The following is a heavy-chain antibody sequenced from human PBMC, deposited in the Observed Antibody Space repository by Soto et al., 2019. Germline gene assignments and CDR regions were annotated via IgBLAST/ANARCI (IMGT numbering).Heavy chain of an antibody. V-gene: IGHV3-30-3*01. D-gene: IGHD5-12*01. CDR1: GFTFIPYV. Sequence: QVQLVESGGGVVQPGRSLRLSCAASGFTFIPYVIHWVRQAPGKGLEWVGVISDDGSNEYYTQSVEGRFTISRDISKNTLYLQMNSLRAEDTALYYCARGWLRTPLDYWGQGTLVTVS. CDR2: ISDDGSNE. J-gene: IGHJ4*02. CDR3: ARGWLRTPLDY.